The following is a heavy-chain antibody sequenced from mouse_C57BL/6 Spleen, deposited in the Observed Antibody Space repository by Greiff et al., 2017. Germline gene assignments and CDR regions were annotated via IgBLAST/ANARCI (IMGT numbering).Heavy chain of an antibody. J-gene: IGHJ4*01. CDR3: ARVYYDYPYYAMDY. CDR1: GYTFTSYW. D-gene: IGHD2-4*01. V-gene: IGHV1-64*01. Sequence: QVQLQQPGAELVKPGASVKLSCKASGYTFTSYWMHWVKQRPGQGLEWIGMIHPNSGSTNSNEKFKSKATLTVDKSSSTAYMQLSSLTSEDSAVYYCARVYYDYPYYAMDYWGQGTSVTVSS. CDR2: IHPNSGST.